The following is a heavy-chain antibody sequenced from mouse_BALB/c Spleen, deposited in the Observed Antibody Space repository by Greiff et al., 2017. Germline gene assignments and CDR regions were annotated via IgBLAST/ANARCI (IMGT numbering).Heavy chain of an antibody. J-gene: IGHJ1*01. Sequence: EVQGVESGGGLVKPGGSLKLSCAASGFTFSSYTMSWVRQTPEKRLEWVATISSGGSYTYYPDSVKGRFTISRDNAKNTLYLQMSSLKSEDTAMYYCTRWFDVWGAGTTVTVSS. CDR2: ISSGGSYT. CDR3: TRWFDV. V-gene: IGHV5-6-4*01. CDR1: GFTFSSYT.